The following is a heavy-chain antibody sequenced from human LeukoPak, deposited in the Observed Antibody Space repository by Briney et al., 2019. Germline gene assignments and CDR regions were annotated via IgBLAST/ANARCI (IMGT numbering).Heavy chain of an antibody. CDR1: GFGFSNYW. CDR3: ATGRWFGEFAGSAFED. CDR2: IKEDGSVI. D-gene: IGHD3-10*01. V-gene: IGHV3-7*01. J-gene: IGHJ4*02. Sequence: PGGSRRLSCLGSGFGFSNYWMTWLRQAPGEGREWGANIKEDGSVIYYADSVKGRFTISRDNAKNSGYLQMNSLRVEDTALYYCATGRWFGEFAGSAFEDWGQGTLVTVSS.